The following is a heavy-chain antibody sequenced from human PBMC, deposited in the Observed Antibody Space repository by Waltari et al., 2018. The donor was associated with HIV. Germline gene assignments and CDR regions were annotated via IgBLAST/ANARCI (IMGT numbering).Heavy chain of an antibody. J-gene: IGHJ5*02. CDR1: AFTFRNYA. Sequence: EVQLLESGGDLVQPGGSLRLSCAVPAFTFRNYAMRWVRQPPGKGLEWVSVVSDSGGTKYYADSVKGRFTISRDNSRNTLYLEMNSLRGDDTAVYYCTRGGQSTGRFDPWGQGTLVTVSS. D-gene: IGHD6-25*01. CDR3: TRGGQSTGRFDP. CDR2: VSDSGGTK. V-gene: IGHV3-23*01.